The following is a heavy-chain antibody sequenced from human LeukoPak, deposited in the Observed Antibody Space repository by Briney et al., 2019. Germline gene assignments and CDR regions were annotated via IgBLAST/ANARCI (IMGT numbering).Heavy chain of an antibody. CDR3: ARFRPRTSTRVVSAFDI. CDR2: IYYSGST. CDR1: GFTFSSYS. Sequence: GSLRLSCAASGFTFSSYSMNWIRQPPGKGLEWIGSIYYSGSTYYNPSLKSRVTISVDTSKNQFSLKLSSVTAADTAVYYCARFRPRTSTRVVSAFDIWGQGTMVTVSS. D-gene: IGHD2-2*01. J-gene: IGHJ3*02. V-gene: IGHV4-39*01.